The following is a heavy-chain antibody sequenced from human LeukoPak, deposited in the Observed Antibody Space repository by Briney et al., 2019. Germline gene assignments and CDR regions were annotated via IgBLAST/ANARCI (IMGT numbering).Heavy chain of an antibody. CDR1: GGTFSSYD. CDR2: IIPIFGTA. CDR3: ARGYSSGWYDDNWFDP. J-gene: IGHJ5*02. Sequence: SVKVSCKASGGTFSSYDISWVRQAPGQGLEWMGGIIPIFGTANYAQKFQGRVTITADESTSTAYMELSSLRSEDTAVYYCARGYSSGWYDDNWFDPWGQGTLVTVSS. V-gene: IGHV1-69*13. D-gene: IGHD6-19*01.